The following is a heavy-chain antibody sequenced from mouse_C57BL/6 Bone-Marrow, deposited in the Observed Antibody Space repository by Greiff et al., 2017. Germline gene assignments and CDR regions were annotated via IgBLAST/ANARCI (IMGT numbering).Heavy chain of an antibody. D-gene: IGHD1-1*01. V-gene: IGHV1-81*01. J-gene: IGHJ2*01. CDR1: GYTFTSYG. CDR2: IYPRSGNT. Sequence: QVQLQPSGAELARPGASVKLSCKASGYTFTSYGISWVKQRTGQGLEWIGEIYPRSGNTYYNEKFKGKATLTADKSSSTAYMELRSLTSEDSAVYFCASYYGLDYWGQGTTLTVSS. CDR3: ASYYGLDY.